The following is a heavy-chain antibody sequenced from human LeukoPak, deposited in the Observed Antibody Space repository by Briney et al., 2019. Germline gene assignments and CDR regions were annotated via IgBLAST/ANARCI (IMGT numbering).Heavy chain of an antibody. CDR1: GFTFSRYP. CDR3: VKAYCTTTSCYPDY. Sequence: GGSLRLSCLASGFTFSRYPMYWVRQAPGKGLEYVSFISINGGSTLYADSVKGRFTISRDNSKNTLYLQMSSLRAEDTAVYYCVKAYCTTTSCYPDYWGQGTLVTVSS. D-gene: IGHD2-2*01. V-gene: IGHV3-64D*06. J-gene: IGHJ4*02. CDR2: ISINGGST.